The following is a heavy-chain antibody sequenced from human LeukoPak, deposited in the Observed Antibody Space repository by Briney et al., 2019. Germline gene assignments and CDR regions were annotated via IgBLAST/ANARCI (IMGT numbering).Heavy chain of an antibody. D-gene: IGHD6-19*01. J-gene: IGHJ1*01. CDR1: GYSISSGYY. CDR2: IYHSGST. V-gene: IGHV4-38-2*02. Sequence: SETLSLTCTVSGYSISSGYYWGWIRQPPGKGLEWIGSIYHSGSTYYNPSLKSRVTISVDTSKNQFSLKLSSVTAADTAVYYCATPTIAVAGKREYFQHWGQGTLVTVSS. CDR3: ATPTIAVAGKREYFQH.